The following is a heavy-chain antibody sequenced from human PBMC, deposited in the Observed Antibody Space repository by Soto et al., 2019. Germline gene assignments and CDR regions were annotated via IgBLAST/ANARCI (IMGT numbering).Heavy chain of an antibody. CDR2: ISYDGATK. Sequence: HVQLVESGEGVSNLGTSLSLPLEVSGLTLNTPGRHGVRKFPGRGLEWVAVISYDGATKYYGDNLKGRFTVSRDNSKNTLFLYINSLRAEDTAVYYCATKARVTNKLYYGMDVWGHGTTVTVSS. V-gene: IGHV3-30*03. CDR1: GLTLNTPG. D-gene: IGHD3-10*01. CDR3: ATKARVTNKLYYGMDV. J-gene: IGHJ6*02.